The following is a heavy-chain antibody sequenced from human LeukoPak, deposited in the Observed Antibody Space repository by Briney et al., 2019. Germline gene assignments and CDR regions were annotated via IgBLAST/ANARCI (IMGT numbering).Heavy chain of an antibody. CDR3: ARDLAYSRLDY. J-gene: IGHJ4*02. Sequence: GGSLRLSCAVSGLTFSSSWMDWVRQAPGKGLEWVASINPDGNKKYSADSVKGRFTISRDNAENSLYLQMDSLRVEDTAFYYCARDLAYSRLDYWGQGMLVTVSS. V-gene: IGHV3-7*01. CDR2: INPDGNKK. CDR1: GLTFSSSW. D-gene: IGHD5-18*01.